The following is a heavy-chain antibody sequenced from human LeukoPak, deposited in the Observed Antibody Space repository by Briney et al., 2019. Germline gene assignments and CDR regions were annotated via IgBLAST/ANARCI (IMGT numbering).Heavy chain of an antibody. D-gene: IGHD1-26*01. CDR2: ISGGGGSA. CDR3: AKAVGATRGYYYSGMGV. J-gene: IGHJ6*02. V-gene: IGHV3-23*01. Sequence: GGSLRLSCAASGFTFSSYAMSWVRQAPGKGLEWVSAISGGGGSAYYADSVKGRFTISRDSSMNTLYLQMNSLTAGDTAVYYCAKAVGATRGYYYSGMGVWGQGTTVTVSS. CDR1: GFTFSSYA.